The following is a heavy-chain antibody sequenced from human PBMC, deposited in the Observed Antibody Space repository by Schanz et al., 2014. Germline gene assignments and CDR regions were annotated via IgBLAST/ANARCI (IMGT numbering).Heavy chain of an antibody. CDR3: ARIIDGDYLY. D-gene: IGHD4-17*01. CDR2: IIPPLRQT. V-gene: IGHV1-69*04. Sequence: QVRLVQSGAAVKKPGSSVKVSCKSSGATFNSSAFGWVRQAPGQGFEWVGSIIPPLRQTRYAQKFEERVIITADTSTTTVYMDLASLTSDDTAVYFCARIIDGDYLYWGQGTLVTVSS. J-gene: IGHJ4*02. CDR1: GATFNSSA.